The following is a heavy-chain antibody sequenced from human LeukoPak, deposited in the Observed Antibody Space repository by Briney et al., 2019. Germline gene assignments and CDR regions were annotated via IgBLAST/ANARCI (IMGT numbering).Heavy chain of an antibody. CDR3: ARGTSNYGGTSIDAFDI. J-gene: IGHJ3*02. Sequence: PGGSLRLSCAASGFTFSSYWMSWVRQAPGKGLEWVANIKQDGSEKYYVDSVKGRFTISRDNAKNSLYLQMNSPRAEDTAVYYCARGTSNYGGTSIDAFDIWGQGTMVTVSS. D-gene: IGHD4-23*01. CDR1: GFTFSSYW. CDR2: IKQDGSEK. V-gene: IGHV3-7*01.